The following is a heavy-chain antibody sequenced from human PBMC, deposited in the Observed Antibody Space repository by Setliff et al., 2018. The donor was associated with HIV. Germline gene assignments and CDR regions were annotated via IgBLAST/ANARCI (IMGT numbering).Heavy chain of an antibody. CDR2: ISTSGST. J-gene: IGHJ4*02. Sequence: SETLSLTCSVSGGSVSSSYWSWFRQPPGEGLEWIGYISTSGSTNYNPSLKSRITISLDTSRNQFSLKLSSVTAADTAVYYCARVHLYDATAYYSSFESWGPGILVTVSS. CDR3: ARVHLYDATAYYSSFES. D-gene: IGHD2-21*01. CDR1: GGSVSSSY. V-gene: IGHV4-4*08.